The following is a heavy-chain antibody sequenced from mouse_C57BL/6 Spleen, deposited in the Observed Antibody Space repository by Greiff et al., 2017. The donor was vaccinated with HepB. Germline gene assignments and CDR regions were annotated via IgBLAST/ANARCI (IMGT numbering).Heavy chain of an antibody. J-gene: IGHJ2*01. D-gene: IGHD2-1*01. CDR3: APYGNYGYFDY. V-gene: IGHV1-74*01. Sequence: QVHVKQPGAELVKPGASVKVSCKASGYTFTSYWMHWVKQRPGQGLEWIGRIHPSDSDTNYNQKFKGKATLTVDKSSSTAYMQLSSLTSEDSAVYYCAPYGNYGYFDYWGQGTTLTVSS. CDR1: GYTFTSYW. CDR2: IHPSDSDT.